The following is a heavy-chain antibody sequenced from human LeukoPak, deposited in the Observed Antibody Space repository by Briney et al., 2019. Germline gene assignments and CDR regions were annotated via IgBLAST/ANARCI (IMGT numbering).Heavy chain of an antibody. CDR2: INPNSGGT. V-gene: IGHV1-2*02. CDR3: ARGRGQLVFFDY. CDR1: GYIFTSYA. Sequence: ASVKVSCKASGYIFTSYAISWVRQAPGQGLEWMGWINPNSGGTNYAQKFQGRVTMTRDTSISTAYMELSRLRSDDTAVYYCARGRGQLVFFDYWGQGTLVTVSS. D-gene: IGHD6-13*01. J-gene: IGHJ4*02.